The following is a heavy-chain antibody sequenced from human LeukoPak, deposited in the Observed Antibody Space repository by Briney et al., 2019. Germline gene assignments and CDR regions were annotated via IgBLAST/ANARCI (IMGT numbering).Heavy chain of an antibody. Sequence: GASVKVSCKASGYTFTSYGISWVRQAPGQGPEWMGWISAYNGNTNYAQKLQGRVTMTTDTSTSTAYMELRSLRSDDTAVYYCAREGSCSSTSCFDYWGQGTLVTVSS. J-gene: IGHJ4*02. D-gene: IGHD2-2*01. V-gene: IGHV1-18*04. CDR3: AREGSCSSTSCFDY. CDR1: GYTFTSYG. CDR2: ISAYNGNT.